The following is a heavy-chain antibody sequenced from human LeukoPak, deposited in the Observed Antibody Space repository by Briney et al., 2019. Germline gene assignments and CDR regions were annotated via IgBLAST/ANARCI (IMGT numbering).Heavy chain of an antibody. CDR3: ARDPGLMRAAACGDY. J-gene: IGHJ4*02. Sequence: GGSLRLSCAASGFTFSSYGMIWVRQAPGKGLEWISYISSSSNTIYYADSVKGRFTISRDNAKNSLYPQVSSLRAEDTAVYYCARDPGLMRAAACGDYWGQGTLVIVSS. V-gene: IGHV3-48*01. CDR2: ISSSSNTI. D-gene: IGHD6-13*01. CDR1: GFTFSSYG.